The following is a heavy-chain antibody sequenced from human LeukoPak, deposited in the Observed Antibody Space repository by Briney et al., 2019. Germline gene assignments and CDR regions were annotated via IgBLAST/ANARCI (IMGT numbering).Heavy chain of an antibody. J-gene: IGHJ3*02. CDR2: MSGSGYST. V-gene: IGHV3-23*01. CDR1: GFTFSSFA. CDR3: AKDVGDWSPSLLGAFDI. Sequence: GGSLRLSCAASGFTFSSFAMTWVRQAPGKGLEWVSAMSGSGYSTYYADSVKGRVTISRDNSKNTLYLQMNSLRAEDTAVYYCAKDVGDWSPSLLGAFDIWGQGTVVTVSS. D-gene: IGHD2-21*02.